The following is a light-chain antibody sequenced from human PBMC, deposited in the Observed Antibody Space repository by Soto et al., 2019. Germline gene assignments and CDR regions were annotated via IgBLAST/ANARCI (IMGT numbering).Light chain of an antibody. Sequence: DIQMTQSPSSLSASVGDRVTISCRASQNISTYLNWYQQKPGQAPKLLIYAASTLQSGVPSRFSGGGSGTDFTLTISSLQPEDFATYYCQQVYVYPSTFGGGTKVDIK. CDR1: QNISTY. CDR2: AAS. J-gene: IGKJ4*01. V-gene: IGKV1-39*01. CDR3: QQVYVYPST.